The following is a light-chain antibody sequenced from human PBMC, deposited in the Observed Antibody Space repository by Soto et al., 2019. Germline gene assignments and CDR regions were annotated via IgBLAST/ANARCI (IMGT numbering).Light chain of an antibody. CDR1: VSSIGTNT. J-gene: IGLJ2*01. CDR3: AAWDGSLNNVL. Sequence: QSVLTQPPSASGTPGQRVTISCSGSVSSIGTNTVNWYRQLPGTAPKPLIYGNNQRPSGVPDRFSGSKSGTSASLGISGLQSEDEADYYCAAWDGSLNNVLFGGGTKVTVL. CDR2: GNN. V-gene: IGLV1-44*01.